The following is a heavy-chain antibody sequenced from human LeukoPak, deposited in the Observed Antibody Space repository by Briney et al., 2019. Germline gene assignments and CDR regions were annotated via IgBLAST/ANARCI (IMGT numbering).Heavy chain of an antibody. CDR3: ARVRVVFGVVITGYCYYGMDV. Sequence: SETLSLTCAVYGGSFSGYYWSWIRQPPGKGLEWIGEINHSGSTNYNPSLKSRVTISVDMSKNQFSLKLSSVTAADTAVYYCARVRVVFGVVITGYCYYGMDVWGQGTTVTVSS. CDR2: INHSGST. J-gene: IGHJ6*02. V-gene: IGHV4-34*01. D-gene: IGHD3-3*01. CDR1: GGSFSGYY.